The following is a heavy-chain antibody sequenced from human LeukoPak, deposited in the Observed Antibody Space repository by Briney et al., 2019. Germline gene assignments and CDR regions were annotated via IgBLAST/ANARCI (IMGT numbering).Heavy chain of an antibody. D-gene: IGHD2-15*01. V-gene: IGHV1-8*03. CDR1: GYTFTSYD. CDR3: ARGPDIVVVVAATSGAFDI. CDR2: MNPNNGNT. J-gene: IGHJ3*02. Sequence: GASVKVSCKASGYTFTSYDINWVRQATGQGLEWMGWMNPNNGNTAYAQKFQGRVTITRNTSISTAYMELSSLRSEDTAVYYCARGPDIVVVVAATSGAFDIWGQGTMVTVSS.